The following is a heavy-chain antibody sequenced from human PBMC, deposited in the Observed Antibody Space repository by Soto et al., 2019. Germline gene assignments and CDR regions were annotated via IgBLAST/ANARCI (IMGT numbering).Heavy chain of an antibody. CDR2: IIPIFGTP. Sequence: QVQLVQSGAEVKKPGSSVKVSCKASGGTFSSYAISWVRQAPGQGLEWMGGIIPIFGTPNYAQKFQGRVTITAHQSTSTAYMELISLRSEDTAVSYCASSRTYYYSSGMDVWGQGTTVTVSS. V-gene: IGHV1-69*12. CDR1: GGTFSSYA. CDR3: ASSRTYYYSSGMDV. J-gene: IGHJ6*02. D-gene: IGHD6-13*01.